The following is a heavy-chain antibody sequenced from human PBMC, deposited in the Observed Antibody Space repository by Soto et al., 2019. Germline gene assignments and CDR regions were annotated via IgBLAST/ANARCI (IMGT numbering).Heavy chain of an antibody. CDR2: ISYDGSNK. Sequence: QVQLVESGGGVVQPGRSLRLSCAASGFTFSSYGMHWVRQAPGKGLEWVAVISYDGSNKYYSDSVKGRFTISRDNSKNTLYLQRNSLRAADTAVYYCAKDIGSGSYPNWFDPWGQGTLVTVSS. V-gene: IGHV3-30*18. CDR3: AKDIGSGSYPNWFDP. CDR1: GFTFSSYG. J-gene: IGHJ5*02. D-gene: IGHD1-26*01.